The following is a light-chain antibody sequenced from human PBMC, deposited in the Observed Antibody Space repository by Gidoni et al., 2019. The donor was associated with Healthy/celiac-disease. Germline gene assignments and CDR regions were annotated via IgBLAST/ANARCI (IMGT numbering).Light chain of an antibody. J-gene: IGKJ2*01. Sequence: DIQMPQSPSSLSASVGDRLTITCRASQSISSYLNWYQQKPGKAPKLLIYAASSLHSGVPSRFSGSGSGTDFTLNISSLQPEDFATYYCQQSYRTPYTFGQGTKLEIK. CDR2: AAS. V-gene: IGKV1-39*01. CDR1: QSISSY. CDR3: QQSYRTPYT.